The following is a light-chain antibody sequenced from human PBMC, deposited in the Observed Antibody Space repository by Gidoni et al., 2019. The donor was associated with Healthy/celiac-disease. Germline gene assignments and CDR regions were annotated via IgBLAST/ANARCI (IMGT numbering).Light chain of an antibody. V-gene: IGKV1-33*01. Sequence: TQSPSSLSASVGDRVTITCQASQDISNYLNWYQQKPGKAPKLLIYDASTLETGVPSKFSGSGSGTDFTFTISSLQPEDIATYYCQQYYNRPLTFXGXTKVEIK. CDR1: QDISNY. J-gene: IGKJ4*01. CDR2: DAS. CDR3: QQYYNRPLT.